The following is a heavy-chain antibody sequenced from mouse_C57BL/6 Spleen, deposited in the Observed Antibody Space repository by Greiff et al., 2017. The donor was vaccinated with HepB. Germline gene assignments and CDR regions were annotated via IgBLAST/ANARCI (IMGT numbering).Heavy chain of an antibody. CDR1: GYTFTSYW. CDR3: ARDGSSSWFAY. D-gene: IGHD1-1*01. J-gene: IGHJ3*01. Sequence: QVQLKQSGAELAKPGASVKLSCKASGYTFTSYWMHWVKQRPGQGLEWIGYINPSSGYTKYNQKFKDKATLTAEKSSSTAYMQLSSLTYEDSAVYYCARDGSSSWFAYWGQGTLVTVSA. CDR2: INPSSGYT. V-gene: IGHV1-7*01.